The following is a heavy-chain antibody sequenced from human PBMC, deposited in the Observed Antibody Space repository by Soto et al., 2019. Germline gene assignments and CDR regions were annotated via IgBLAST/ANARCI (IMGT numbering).Heavy chain of an antibody. V-gene: IGHV1-18*01. D-gene: IGHD2-15*01. Sequence: ASVKVSCKASGYTFTNYGISWVRQAPGQGLEWVGWISPYNGDTRYAQNVQGRVTLTTDTSTSAAYMELRSLRSDDTALYYCARRGSNKWDGDFDFWGQGTLVTVSS. J-gene: IGHJ4*02. CDR3: ARRGSNKWDGDFDF. CDR1: GYTFTNYG. CDR2: ISPYNGDT.